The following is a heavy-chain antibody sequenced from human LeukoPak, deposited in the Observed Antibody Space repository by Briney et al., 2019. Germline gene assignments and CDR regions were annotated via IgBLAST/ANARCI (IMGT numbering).Heavy chain of an antibody. V-gene: IGHV4-34*01. CDR2: INHSGST. CDR1: GGSFSGYY. CDR3: ARVKEDSGGYLTLYYYYYGMDV. J-gene: IGHJ6*02. Sequence: SETLSLTCAVYGGSFSGYYWSWIRQPPGKGLEWIGEINHSGSTNYNPSLKSRVTISVDTSKNQFSLKLSSVTAADTAVYYCARVKEDSGGYLTLYYYYYGMDVWGQGTTVTVSS. D-gene: IGHD1-26*01.